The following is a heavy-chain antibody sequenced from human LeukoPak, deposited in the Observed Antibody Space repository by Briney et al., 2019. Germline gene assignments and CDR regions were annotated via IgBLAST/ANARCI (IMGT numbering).Heavy chain of an antibody. D-gene: IGHD6-19*01. Sequence: GASVKVSCKASGYTFTGYYMHWVRRAPGQGLEWMGWINPNSGGTNYAQKFQGRVTMTRDTSISTAYMELSRLRSDDTAVYYCARELPIRFVAGNSYFDYWGQGTLVTVSS. CDR1: GYTFTGYY. CDR3: ARELPIRFVAGNSYFDY. V-gene: IGHV1-2*02. CDR2: INPNSGGT. J-gene: IGHJ4*02.